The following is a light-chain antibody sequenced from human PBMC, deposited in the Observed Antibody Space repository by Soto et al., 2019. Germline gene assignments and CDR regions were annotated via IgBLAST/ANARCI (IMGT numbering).Light chain of an antibody. CDR1: QSVSSSS. J-gene: IGKJ1*01. CDR2: DAS. V-gene: IGKV3-20*01. Sequence: VMTQSPATLSVSPGERATLSCRASQSVSSSSLAWYQQKRGQAPRLLIHDASSRATGIPDRFSGSGSGTDFTLTISRLEPEDFAIYYCQQYGGSPRTFGQGTKVDI. CDR3: QQYGGSPRT.